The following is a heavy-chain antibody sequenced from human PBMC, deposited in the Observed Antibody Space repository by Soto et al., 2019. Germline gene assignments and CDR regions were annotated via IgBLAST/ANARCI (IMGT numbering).Heavy chain of an antibody. CDR2: ISWNSGSI. V-gene: IGHV3-9*01. Sequence: EVPLVESGGGLVQPGRSLRLSCAASGFTFDDYAMHWVRQAPGKGLEWVSSISWNSGSIASANSVQSRFTISRDNAKNFLHLQMTILRHEDTALYYFVKGMKWKQLGSAGAFDMWGQGTMISVSS. CDR3: VKGMKWKQLGSAGAFDM. D-gene: IGHD5-18*01. CDR1: GFTFDDYA. J-gene: IGHJ3*02.